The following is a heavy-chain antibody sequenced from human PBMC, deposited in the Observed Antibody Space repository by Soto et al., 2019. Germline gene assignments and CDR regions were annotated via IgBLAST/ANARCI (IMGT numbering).Heavy chain of an antibody. D-gene: IGHD3-3*01. CDR1: EYSFSTYC. CDR3: ARQIRHYHSWSNTYYYYGLDV. J-gene: IGHJ6*02. CDR2: IYPCDSDT. V-gene: IGHV5-51*01. Sequence: GESLKISCKGSEYSFSTYCIAWVRQMPWKGLEWMGIIYPCDSDTRYSPSFQGQVTISADKSISTAHLQWSSLKASDTAMYYCARQIRHYHSWSNTYYYYGLDVWGQGTTVTV.